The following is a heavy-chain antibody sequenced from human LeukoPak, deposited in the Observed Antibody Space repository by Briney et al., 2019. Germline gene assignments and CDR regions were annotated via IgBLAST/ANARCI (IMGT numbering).Heavy chain of an antibody. J-gene: IGHJ4*02. CDR3: ARDMTGIAAAGYYFDY. CDR1: GFTFSNYA. Sequence: GGSLRLPCAASGFTFSNYAMSGVRQAPGKGLEWVSAISGSSTSTYYTGSVKGRFTISRDNAKNSLYLQMNSLRAEDTAVYYCARDMTGIAAAGYYFDYWGQGTLVTVSS. V-gene: IGHV3-23*01. D-gene: IGHD6-13*01. CDR2: ISGSSTST.